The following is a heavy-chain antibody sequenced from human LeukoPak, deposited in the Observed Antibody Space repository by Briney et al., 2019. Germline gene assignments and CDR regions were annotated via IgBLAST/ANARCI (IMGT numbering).Heavy chain of an antibody. D-gene: IGHD6-13*01. V-gene: IGHV3-7*01. CDR1: GFTFSRYW. Sequence: AGGSLRLSCAASGFTFSRYWMSWVRQAPGKGLEWVANIKEDGSQKYYVDSVKGRFTISRDNAKNSLYLQMNSLRAEVTALYYCLRDYQGYWGQGTLVTVSS. J-gene: IGHJ4*02. CDR2: IKEDGSQK. CDR3: LRDYQGY.